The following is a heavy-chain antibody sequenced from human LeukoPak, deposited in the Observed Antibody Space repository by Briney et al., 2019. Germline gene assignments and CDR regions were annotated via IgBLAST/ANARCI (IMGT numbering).Heavy chain of an antibody. V-gene: IGHV3-48*03. CDR2: ISSSGSTI. CDR3: ARGGYYYDSSGYYDYYYYMDV. D-gene: IGHD3-22*01. J-gene: IGHJ6*03. CDR1: GFTFSSYE. Sequence: GGSLRLSCAASGFTFSSYEMNWVRQAPGKGLEWVSYISSSGSTIYYADSVKGRFTISRDNAKNSLYLQMNSLRAEDTAVYYCARGGYYYDSSGYYDYYYYMDVWGKGTTVTVSS.